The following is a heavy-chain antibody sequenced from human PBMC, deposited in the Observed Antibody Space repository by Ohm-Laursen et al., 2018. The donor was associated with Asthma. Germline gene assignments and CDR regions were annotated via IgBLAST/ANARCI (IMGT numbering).Heavy chain of an antibody. CDR1: GFTFSSYG. V-gene: IGHV3-33*01. Sequence: SLRLSCTASGFTFSSYGMNWVRQAPGKGLEWVAVIWYDGSKKYYADSVRGRSTISRDNSTNTLYLQVNSLRAEDTAVYYCARDLLTELVVPGYWGQGTLVTVSS. J-gene: IGHJ4*02. CDR2: IWYDGSKK. D-gene: IGHD3-9*01. CDR3: ARDLLTELVVPGY.